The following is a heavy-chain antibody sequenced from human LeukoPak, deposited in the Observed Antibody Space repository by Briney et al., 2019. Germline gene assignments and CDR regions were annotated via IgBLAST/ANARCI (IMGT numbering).Heavy chain of an antibody. Sequence: GASVKLSCKASGYTFTSYGISWVRQAPGHGLEGRGWISAYNGNTNSAKKLQGRVTMTTDTSTSTAYIELRSLTSDDTAVYYCTRDRVYCSGGSCLNWFDAWGQGTLVTVSS. CDR1: GYTFTSYG. CDR3: TRDRVYCSGGSCLNWFDA. V-gene: IGHV1-18*04. J-gene: IGHJ5*02. D-gene: IGHD2-15*01. CDR2: ISAYNGNT.